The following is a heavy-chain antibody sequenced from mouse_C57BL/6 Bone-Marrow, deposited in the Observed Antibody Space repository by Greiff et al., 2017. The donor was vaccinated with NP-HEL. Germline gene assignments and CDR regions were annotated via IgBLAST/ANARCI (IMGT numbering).Heavy chain of an antibody. CDR1: GYTFTSYW. V-gene: IGHV1-5*01. Sequence: EVQLQQSGTVLARPGASVKMSCKTSGYTFTSYWMHWVKQRPGQGLEWIGAIYPGNSDTSYNQKFKGKAKLTAVTSASTAYMEISSLTNEDSAVYYCTSYYDYDEGFAYWGQGTLVTVSA. J-gene: IGHJ3*01. CDR3: TSYYDYDEGFAY. CDR2: IYPGNSDT. D-gene: IGHD2-4*01.